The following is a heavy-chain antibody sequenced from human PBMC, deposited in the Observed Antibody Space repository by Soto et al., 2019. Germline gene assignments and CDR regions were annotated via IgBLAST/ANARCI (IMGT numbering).Heavy chain of an antibody. V-gene: IGHV1-3*01. Sequence: GVSVKVSCKASGYTFTSYAMHWVRQTPGQRLEWMGWINAGNGNTKYSQKFQGRVTITRDTSASTAYMELSSLRSEDTAVYYCARDGFPLGYYYYYMDVWGKGTTVTVSS. CDR3: ARDGFPLGYYYYYMDV. D-gene: IGHD7-27*01. J-gene: IGHJ6*03. CDR1: GYTFTSYA. CDR2: INAGNGNT.